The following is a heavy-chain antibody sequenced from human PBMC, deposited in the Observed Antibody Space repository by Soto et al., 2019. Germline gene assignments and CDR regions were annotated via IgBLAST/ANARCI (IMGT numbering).Heavy chain of an antibody. Sequence: QLVESGGGLVQPGGSLRLSCAASGFTFSSYWLHWVRQAPGEGLVCVSRINPDGGRTNYADSVKGRFTISRDNGKNTLYLQMDSLRAEDTDVYYCARVKLGSYDWVVHWGQGTLVTVSS. D-gene: IGHD3-16*01. V-gene: IGHV3-74*01. CDR3: ARVKLGSYDWVVH. J-gene: IGHJ5*02. CDR1: GFTFSSYW. CDR2: INPDGGRT.